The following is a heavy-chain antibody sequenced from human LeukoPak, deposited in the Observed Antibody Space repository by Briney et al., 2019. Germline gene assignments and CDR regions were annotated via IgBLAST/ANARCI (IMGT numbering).Heavy chain of an antibody. V-gene: IGHV3-11*01. J-gene: IGHJ4*02. D-gene: IGHD3-22*01. CDR3: ARDGLDYYDSSGYYYVFDY. CDR1: GFIFSDYY. Sequence: PGGSLRLSCAASGFIFSDYYMSWIRQAPGKGLEWVSYISSSGSTIYYADSVKGRFTISRDNAKNSLYLQMNSLRAEDTAVYYCARDGLDYYDSSGYYYVFDYWGQGTLVTVSS. CDR2: ISSSGSTI.